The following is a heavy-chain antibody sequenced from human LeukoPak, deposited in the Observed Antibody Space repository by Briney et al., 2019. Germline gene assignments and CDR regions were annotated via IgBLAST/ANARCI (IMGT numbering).Heavy chain of an antibody. CDR1: GYTFTGYY. D-gene: IGHD3-10*01. Sequence: ASVKVSCKASGYTFTGYYMHWVRQAPGQGLEWMGWINPNSGGTNYAQKFQGRVTMTRGTSISTAYMELSRLRSDDTAVYYCARVYSANGYGSGYYDYWGQGTLVTVSS. CDR3: ARVYSANGYGSGYYDY. J-gene: IGHJ4*02. CDR2: INPNSGGT. V-gene: IGHV1-2*02.